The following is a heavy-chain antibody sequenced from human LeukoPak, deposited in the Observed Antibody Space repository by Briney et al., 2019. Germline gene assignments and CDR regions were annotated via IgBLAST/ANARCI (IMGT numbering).Heavy chain of an antibody. CDR2: INPNSGGT. CDR1: GYTFTGYY. CDR3: GRDQWAYYYGSGRCLGIDV. J-gene: IGHJ6*01. Sequence: GASVNVSCLASGYTFTGYYMHWLRPAPGQGLEWIGWINPNSGGTNYAQKLQGRVTMTRDTSISTAYMEPSRLRSDDTDVSYCGRDQWAYYYGSGRCLGIDVWGEGATVTLSS. V-gene: IGHV1-2*02. D-gene: IGHD3-10*01.